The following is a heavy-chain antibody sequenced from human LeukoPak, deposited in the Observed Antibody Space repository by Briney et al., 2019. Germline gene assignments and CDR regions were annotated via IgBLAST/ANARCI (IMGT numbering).Heavy chain of an antibody. CDR2: ISWNSGSI. V-gene: IGHV3-9*03. J-gene: IGHJ4*02. Sequence: GRSLRLSCAASGFTFDDYAMHWVRHAPGKGLEWVSGISWNSGSIGYADSVKGRFTISRDNAKNSLYLQMNSLRAEDMALYYCAKDNYDFWSGHFDYWGQGTLVTVSS. CDR1: GFTFDDYA. D-gene: IGHD3-3*01. CDR3: AKDNYDFWSGHFDY.